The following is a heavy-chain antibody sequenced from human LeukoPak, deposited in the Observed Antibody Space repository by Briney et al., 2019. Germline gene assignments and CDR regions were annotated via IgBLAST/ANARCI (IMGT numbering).Heavy chain of an antibody. D-gene: IGHD3-9*01. CDR1: GFTFSNAW. CDR3: ARESRGYDILTGKYHRGYYSYYMDV. J-gene: IGHJ6*03. V-gene: IGHV3-7*01. Sequence: PGGSLRLSCAASGFTFSNAWMSWVRQAPGKGLEWVANIKQDVNEKYYVDSVKGRFTISRDNAKNSLYLQMNSLRAEDTAVYYCARESRGYDILTGKYHRGYYSYYMDVWGKGTTVTVSS. CDR2: IKQDVNEK.